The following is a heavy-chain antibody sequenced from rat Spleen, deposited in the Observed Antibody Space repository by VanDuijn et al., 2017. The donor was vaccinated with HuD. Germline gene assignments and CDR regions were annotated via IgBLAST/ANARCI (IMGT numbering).Heavy chain of an antibody. D-gene: IGHD1-11*01. CDR3: TRGGSPRY. CDR2: ISYDGSST. CDR1: GFTFSDYY. Sequence: EVQLVESDGGLVQPGRSLKLSCAASGFTFSDYYMAWVRQAPKKGLEWVTSISYDGSSTYYGDSVKGRFTISRDNAKSTLYLQMNSLRSEDTATYYCTRGGSPRYWGQGVMVTVSS. V-gene: IGHV5-22*01. J-gene: IGHJ2*01.